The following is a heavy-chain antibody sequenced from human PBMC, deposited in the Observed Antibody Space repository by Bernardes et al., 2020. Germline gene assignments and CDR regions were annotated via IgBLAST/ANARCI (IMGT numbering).Heavy chain of an antibody. J-gene: IGHJ4*02. V-gene: IGHV3-74*01. CDR1: GFTLSNYC. D-gene: IGHD4-4*01. Sequence: GGSLRLSCAASGFTLSNYCMHWVRQAPGKGLVWVSRISTDGSTTNYAESVKGRFTISRDNAKNTLYLQMNSLRAEDTAVYYCAKGGATVIDYWGQGTLVTVSS. CDR2: ISTDGSTT. CDR3: AKGGATVIDY.